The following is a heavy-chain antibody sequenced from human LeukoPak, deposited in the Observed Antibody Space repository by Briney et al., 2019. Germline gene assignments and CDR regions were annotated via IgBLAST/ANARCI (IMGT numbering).Heavy chain of an antibody. V-gene: IGHV3-7*03. CDR2: INSDGSEG. CDR1: GFTFSGFW. J-gene: IGHJ4*02. Sequence: GGSLRLSCAVSGFTFSGFWMSWSRQAPGKGLEWVASINSDGSEGYYADVVKGRFAISRDSAKNSLYLQMNSLRVEDTAFYYCAKDSRRHYTSGPNPDSLHWGQGALVTVSS. CDR3: AKDSRRHYTSGPNPDSLH. D-gene: IGHD6-19*01.